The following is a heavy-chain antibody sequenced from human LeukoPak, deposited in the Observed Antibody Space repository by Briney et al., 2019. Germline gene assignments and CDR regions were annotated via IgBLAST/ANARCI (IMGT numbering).Heavy chain of an antibody. Sequence: GGSLRLSCAASGFTFDDYAMYWVRQAPGKGLELVSGISWNSGSIGYADSVKGRFTISRDNDKDSLYLQMNSLRAEDTALYYCAKANHYGDYLDYWGQGTLVTVSS. CDR1: GFTFDDYA. CDR3: AKANHYGDYLDY. CDR2: ISWNSGSI. D-gene: IGHD4-17*01. J-gene: IGHJ4*02. V-gene: IGHV3-9*01.